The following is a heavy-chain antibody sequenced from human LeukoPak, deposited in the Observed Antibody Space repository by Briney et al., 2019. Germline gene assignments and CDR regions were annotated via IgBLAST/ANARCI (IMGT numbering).Heavy chain of an antibody. CDR3: ARASSSWWWYFGY. D-gene: IGHD6-13*01. V-gene: IGHV3-53*01. J-gene: IGHJ4*02. Sequence: PGGSLRLSCVASGFTVSSNYMSWVRQAPGKGLEWVSLIYSGDTTHYADSVKGRFTISRDNSKNTVYLQMNSLRAEDTAVYYCARASSSWWWYFGYWGQGTLVTVSS. CDR1: GFTVSSNY. CDR2: IYSGDTT.